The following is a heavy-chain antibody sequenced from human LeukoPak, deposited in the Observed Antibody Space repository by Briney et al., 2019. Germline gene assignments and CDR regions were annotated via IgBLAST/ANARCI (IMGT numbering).Heavy chain of an antibody. CDR3: AKDLRVAAAGRPDC. Sequence: GGSLRLSCAASGFTFAMSWVRQAPGKGLEWVSAISGSGGSAYYADSVKGRFTISRDNSKNTLYLQMNSLRAEDTAVYYCAKDLRVAAAGRPDCWGQGTLVTVSS. V-gene: IGHV3-23*01. D-gene: IGHD6-13*01. J-gene: IGHJ4*02. CDR1: GFTFA. CDR2: ISGSGGSA.